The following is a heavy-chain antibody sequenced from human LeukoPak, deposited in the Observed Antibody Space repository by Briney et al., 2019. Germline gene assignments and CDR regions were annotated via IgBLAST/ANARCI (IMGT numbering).Heavy chain of an antibody. CDR2: ISSNGGAT. CDR1: GFSLRNSP. Sequence: GGSLRLSCSASGFSLRNSPMHWVGQAPGKGLEDVSVISSNGGATYADSVKGRFTISRYISKNTLYLQMSSLRPEDTAVYYCVNNVLIGAPATRDSWGQGTLVTVSS. D-gene: IGHD6-13*01. V-gene: IGHV3-64D*09. J-gene: IGHJ4*02. CDR3: VNNVLIGAPATRDS.